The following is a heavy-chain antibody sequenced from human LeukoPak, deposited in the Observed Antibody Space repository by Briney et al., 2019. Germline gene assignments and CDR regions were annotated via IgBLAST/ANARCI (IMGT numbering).Heavy chain of an antibody. CDR2: IYYSGST. CDR3: ARYMVRGVYYYGMDV. J-gene: IGHJ6*02. V-gene: IGHV4-31*03. D-gene: IGHD3-10*01. Sequence: SQTLSLTCTVSGGSISSGGYYWSWLRQHPGKGLEWIGYIYYSGSTYYNPSLKSRVTISVDTSKNQFSLKLSSVTAADTAVYYCARYMVRGVYYYGMDVWGQGTTVTVSS. CDR1: GGSISSGGYY.